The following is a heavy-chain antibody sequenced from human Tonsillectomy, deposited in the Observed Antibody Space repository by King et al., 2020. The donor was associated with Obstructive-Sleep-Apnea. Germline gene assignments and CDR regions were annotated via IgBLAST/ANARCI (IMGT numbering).Heavy chain of an antibody. Sequence: VQLVESGGGVVQPGRSLRLSCSASGFTFSNYAMHWVRQAPGKGLEWVAVISYDGSNKYYADSVKGRFTISRDNSKNTLYLQMNSLRAEDTAVYYCGREDPIVAGSSWSDIRKVGMDVWGQGTTVTVSS. J-gene: IGHJ6*02. CDR2: ISYDGSNK. D-gene: IGHD6-13*01. V-gene: IGHV3-30-3*01. CDR1: GFTFSNYA. CDR3: GREDPIVAGSSWSDIRKVGMDV.